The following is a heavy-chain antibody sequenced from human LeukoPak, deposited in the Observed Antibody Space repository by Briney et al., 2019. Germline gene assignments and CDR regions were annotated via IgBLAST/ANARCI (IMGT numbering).Heavy chain of an antibody. J-gene: IGHJ4*02. Sequence: GGSLRLSCAASGFTFSNYAMSWVRQAPGKGLEWVSTIVGSGDTTYYADPVKGRFTISRDNSKSTLFLQMNSLRAEDTAVYYCAKRHTSGWFYFDYWGQGTLVTVSA. V-gene: IGHV3-23*01. CDR1: GFTFSNYA. CDR2: IVGSGDTT. D-gene: IGHD6-19*01. CDR3: AKRHTSGWFYFDY.